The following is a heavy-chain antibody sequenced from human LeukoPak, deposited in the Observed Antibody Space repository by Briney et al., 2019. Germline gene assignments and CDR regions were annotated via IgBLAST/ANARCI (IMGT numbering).Heavy chain of an antibody. CDR3: ARHRTSDEHGTNWEYYFDY. V-gene: IGHV4-59*01. J-gene: IGHJ4*02. Sequence: PSESLTLTCTVSGCSLNTYRWSWIRQTPAKGLEWIGYIYYTGSTKYNPSFERRVTMSLDRSNNQFSLRLKSVTAADTAVYYCARHRTSDEHGTNWEYYFDYWGQGTLVTVSA. D-gene: IGHD1-1*01. CDR1: GCSLNTYR. CDR2: IYYTGST.